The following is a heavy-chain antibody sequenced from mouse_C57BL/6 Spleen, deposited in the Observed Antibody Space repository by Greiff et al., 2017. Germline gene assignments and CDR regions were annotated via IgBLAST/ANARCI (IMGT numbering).Heavy chain of an antibody. J-gene: IGHJ4*01. V-gene: IGHV1-55*01. CDR1: GYTFTSYW. CDR2: IYPGSGST. D-gene: IGHD2-10*02. CDR3: ARVPYGNYYAMDY. Sequence: QVQLQQPGAELVKPGASVKMSCKASGYTFTSYWITWVKQRPGQGLEWIGDIYPGSGSTNYNEKFKSKATLTVDTSSSTAYMQLSSLTSEDSAVYYCARVPYGNYYAMDYWGQGTSVTVSS.